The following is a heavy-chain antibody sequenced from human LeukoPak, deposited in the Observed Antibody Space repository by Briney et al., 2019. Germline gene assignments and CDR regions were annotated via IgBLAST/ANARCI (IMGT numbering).Heavy chain of an antibody. CDR1: GFTFDDYA. D-gene: IGHD3-9*01. V-gene: IGHV3-43*02. CDR2: ISGDGGHI. J-gene: IGHJ6*02. Sequence: PGGSLRLSCAASGFTFDDYAIHWVRQAPGKGLEWVSLISGDGGHIYYADSVRVRFTISRDNNKNSLYLQMNSLRIEDTALYYCAKDNDDILTTQQTLGMDVWGQGTTVTVSS. CDR3: AKDNDDILTTQQTLGMDV.